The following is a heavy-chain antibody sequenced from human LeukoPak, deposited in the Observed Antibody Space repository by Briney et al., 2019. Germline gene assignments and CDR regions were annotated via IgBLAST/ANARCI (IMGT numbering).Heavy chain of an antibody. CDR2: VYYTGST. CDR3: ARHSGSGSLSRPFDP. CDR1: GASVTSGGFY. V-gene: IGHV4-39*01. D-gene: IGHD3-10*01. Sequence: WETLSLTCSVSGASVTSGGFYWGWLRQPPGKGPEWIATVYYTGSTYYNPSLKSRVTISIDTSKNPFSLRLTSVTATDTAIYHCARHSGSGSLSRPFDPWGQGTLVTVSS. J-gene: IGHJ5*02.